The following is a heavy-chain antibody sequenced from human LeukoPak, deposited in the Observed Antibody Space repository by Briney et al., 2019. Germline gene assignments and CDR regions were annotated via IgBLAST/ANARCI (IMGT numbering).Heavy chain of an antibody. J-gene: IGHJ4*02. CDR1: GFTFNNYA. CDR2: IFGSGGSA. Sequence: GGSLRLSCTASGFTFNNYAMYWVRQAPRKGLEWVAGIFGSGGSAHSADAVKGRFILSRDNSKKTVYMQMDSLRGEDTALYYCTKTTSGYSSGQHPGWPADHWGQGALVTVSS. V-gene: IGHV3-23*01. D-gene: IGHD6-25*01. CDR3: TKTTSGYSSGQHPGWPADH.